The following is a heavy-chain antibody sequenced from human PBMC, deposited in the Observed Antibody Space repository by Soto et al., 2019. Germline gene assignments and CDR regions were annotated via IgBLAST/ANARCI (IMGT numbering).Heavy chain of an antibody. D-gene: IGHD6-13*01. V-gene: IGHV1-69*06. J-gene: IGHJ4*02. CDR2: IIPVFGTP. CDR3: ARGGALSTSWYWGDGLDS. Sequence: QVQLEQSGSEVKKSGSSVKVSCKASGYSFSSHAITWVRQAPGQGLEWMGGIIPVFGTPSYAQKFQGRVTISADKSTNTSYLELRSLRSEDTAVYYCARGGALSTSWYWGDGLDSWGQGTQVTVFS. CDR1: GYSFSSHA.